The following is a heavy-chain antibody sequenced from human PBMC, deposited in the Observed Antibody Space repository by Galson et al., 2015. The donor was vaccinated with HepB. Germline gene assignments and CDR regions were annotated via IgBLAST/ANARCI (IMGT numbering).Heavy chain of an antibody. CDR3: AALVRTASYWYFDL. V-gene: IGHV3-23*01. Sequence: SLRLSCAASGFTFANYALTWVRQAPGKGLEWVSTITGSGDGTFYAESVKDRFTISRDNSKNTLYLQMDSLRADDTAVYYCAALVRTASYWYFDLWGRGTLVTVSS. J-gene: IGHJ2*01. CDR1: GFTFANYA. CDR2: ITGSGDGT. D-gene: IGHD1-1*01.